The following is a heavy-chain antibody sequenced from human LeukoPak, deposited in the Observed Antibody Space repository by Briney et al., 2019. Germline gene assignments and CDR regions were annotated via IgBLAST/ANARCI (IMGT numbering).Heavy chain of an antibody. J-gene: IGHJ1*01. CDR3: ATFYYDRAGGEYFHY. Sequence: GGSLRLSCAASGLTFSSYAMNWVHQAPGKGLEWVSAIIGSGDSTYYADSVKGRFTISRDNSKHTLYLQMNSLRAEDTALYYCATFYYDRAGGEYFHYWGQGTLVTVSS. D-gene: IGHD3-22*01. V-gene: IGHV3-23*01. CDR2: IIGSGDST. CDR1: GLTFSSYA.